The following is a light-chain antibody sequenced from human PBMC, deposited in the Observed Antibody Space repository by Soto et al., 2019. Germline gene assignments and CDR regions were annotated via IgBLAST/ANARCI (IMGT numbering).Light chain of an antibody. CDR3: CSYAGSNTLI. J-gene: IGLJ2*01. Sequence: QSVLTQPRSVSGSPGQSVTISCTGTSSDVGGYDYVSWYQQHPGKAPNLIIYDVSERPSGVPDRFSGSKSGHTASLTISGLQAEDEADFYCCSYAGSNTLIFGGGTKLTVL. CDR1: SSDVGGYDY. CDR2: DVS. V-gene: IGLV2-11*01.